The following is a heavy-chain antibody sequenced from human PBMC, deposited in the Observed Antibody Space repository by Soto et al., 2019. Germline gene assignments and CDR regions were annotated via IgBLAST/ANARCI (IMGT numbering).Heavy chain of an antibody. CDR1: GGSISSGGYS. V-gene: IGHV4-61*08. CDR3: ARHAQYYDILTGLNWFDP. J-gene: IGHJ5*02. Sequence: PSETLSLTCAVSGGSISSGGYSWSWIRQPPGKGLEWIGYIYYSGSTNYNPSLKSRVTISVDTSKNQFSLKLSSVTAADTAVYYCARHAQYYDILTGLNWFDPWGQGTLVTVSS. CDR2: IYYSGST. D-gene: IGHD3-9*01.